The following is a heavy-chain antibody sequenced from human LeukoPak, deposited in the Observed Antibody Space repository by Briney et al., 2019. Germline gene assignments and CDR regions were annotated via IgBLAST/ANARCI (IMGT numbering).Heavy chain of an antibody. CDR2: IYYSGST. CDR3: ASSGAIAVAGKTFGY. D-gene: IGHD6-19*01. J-gene: IGHJ4*02. CDR1: GGSISSYY. Sequence: SETLSLTCTVSGGSISSYYWSWIRQPPGKGLEWIGYIYYSGSTNYNPSLKSRVTISVDTSKNQFSLKLSSVTAADTAVYYCASSGAIAVAGKTFGYWGQGTLVTVSS. V-gene: IGHV4-59*08.